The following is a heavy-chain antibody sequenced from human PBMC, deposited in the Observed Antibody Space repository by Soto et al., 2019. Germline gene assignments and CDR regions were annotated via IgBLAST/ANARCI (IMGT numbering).Heavy chain of an antibody. D-gene: IGHD3-3*01. CDR1: GGSFSGYY. CDR2: INHSGST. J-gene: IGHJ6*02. Sequence: SETLSLTCTVYGGSFSGYYWSWIRQPQGKGLEWIGEINHSGSTNYNPSLKSRVTISVDTSKNQFSLKLSSVTAADTAVYYCARVRKPFGVVTYYYYGMDVWGQGTTVTVSS. V-gene: IGHV4-34*01. CDR3: ARVRKPFGVVTYYYYGMDV.